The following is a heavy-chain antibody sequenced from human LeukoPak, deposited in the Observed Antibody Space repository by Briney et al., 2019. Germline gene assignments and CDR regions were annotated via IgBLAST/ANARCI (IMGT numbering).Heavy chain of an antibody. CDR1: GYTFTGYY. Sequence: SVKVSCKASGYTFTGYYMHWVRQAPGQGLEWMGGTSPISGAANYAQNFQGRVTINADKSTTTVYMDLSSLRSEDTAVYYCAREKYYYDSTGSAFDIWGQGTMVTVSS. CDR2: TSPISGAA. CDR3: AREKYYYDSTGSAFDI. V-gene: IGHV1-69*06. J-gene: IGHJ3*02. D-gene: IGHD3-22*01.